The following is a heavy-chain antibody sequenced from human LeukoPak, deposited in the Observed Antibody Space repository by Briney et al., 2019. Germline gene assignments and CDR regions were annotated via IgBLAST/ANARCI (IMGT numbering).Heavy chain of an antibody. V-gene: IGHV5-51*01. D-gene: IGHD4-17*01. CDR1: GYSFTSYW. J-gene: IGHJ6*02. Sequence: GESLKISCKGSGYSFTSYWIGWVRQMPGKGLEWIGIIYPGDSDTRYSPSFQGQVTISADKSISTAYLQWSSLKASDTAMYYCARQTQSTDAYYYYGMDVWGQGTTVTVSS. CDR3: ARQTQSTDAYYYYGMDV. CDR2: IYPGDSDT.